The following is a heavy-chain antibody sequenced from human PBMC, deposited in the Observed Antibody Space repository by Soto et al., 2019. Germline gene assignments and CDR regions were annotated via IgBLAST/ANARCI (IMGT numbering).Heavy chain of an antibody. CDR3: AKDWELTDP. CDR1: GFTFSNYA. D-gene: IGHD1-26*01. J-gene: IGHJ5*02. V-gene: IGHV3-23*01. Sequence: GGSLRLSCAASGFTFSNYAMSWVRRAPGRGLEWVSTISGSGANTYYPDSVKGRFTISRDNSKNTLYLQRNSLRAEDTAVYYCAKDWELTDPWGQGTLVTVSS. CDR2: ISGSGANT.